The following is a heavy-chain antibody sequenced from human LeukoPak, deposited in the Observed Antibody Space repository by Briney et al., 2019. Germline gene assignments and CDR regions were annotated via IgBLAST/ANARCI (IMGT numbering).Heavy chain of an antibody. V-gene: IGHV4-39*07. Sequence: SETLSLTCTVSGGSISSSSYYWGWIRQPPGKGLEWIGSIYYSGSTYYNPSLKSRVTISVDTSKNQFSLKLSSVTAADTAVYYCARGGYDFWSGPARSFPFDYWGQGTLVTVSS. CDR1: GGSISSSSYY. CDR3: ARGGYDFWSGPARSFPFDY. CDR2: IYYSGST. D-gene: IGHD3-3*01. J-gene: IGHJ4*02.